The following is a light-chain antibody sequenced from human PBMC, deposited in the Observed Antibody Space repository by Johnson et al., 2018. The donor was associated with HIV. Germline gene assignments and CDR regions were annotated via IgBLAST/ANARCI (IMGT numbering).Light chain of an antibody. V-gene: IGLV1-51*01. CDR1: SSNIGNNY. J-gene: IGLJ1*01. CDR3: GTWDNGLITYV. Sequence: VLTQPPSVSAAPGQKVTISCSGSSSNIGNNYVSWYQQLPGTAPKLLIYDNNERPSGIPDRFSGSQSGTSATLGITGLQTGDEADYYCGTWDNGLITYVFGTGTKVTVL. CDR2: DNN.